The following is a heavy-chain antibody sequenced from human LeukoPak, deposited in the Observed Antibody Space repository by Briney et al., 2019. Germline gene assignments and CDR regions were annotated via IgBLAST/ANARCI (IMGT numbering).Heavy chain of an antibody. CDR3: AKDRSSWYYPFDS. V-gene: IGHV3-23*01. CDR1: GFTFSSYA. J-gene: IGHJ4*02. CDR2: VSGGGHNT. Sequence: PGGSLRLSCVASGFTFSSYAMSWVRQAPGKGLEWVSVVSGGGHNTYYADSVKGRFTMSRDNSKRTVYLQMNSLRAEDTAVYYCAKDRSSWYYPFDSWGQRTLVTVSS. D-gene: IGHD3-3*01.